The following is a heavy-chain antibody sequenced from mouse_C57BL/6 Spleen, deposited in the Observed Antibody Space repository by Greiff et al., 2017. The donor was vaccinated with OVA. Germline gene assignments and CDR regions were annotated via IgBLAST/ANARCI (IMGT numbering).Heavy chain of an antibody. CDR2: IDPSDSET. D-gene: IGHD4-1*01. Sequence: QVQLQQPGAELVRPGSSVKLSCKASGYTFTSYWMHWVKQRPIQGLEWIGNIDPSDSETHYNQKFKDKATLTVDKSSSTAYMQRSSLTSEDSAVYYCARRRVGIEDYWGQGTTLTVSS. J-gene: IGHJ2*01. V-gene: IGHV1-52*01. CDR1: GYTFTSYW. CDR3: ARRRVGIEDY.